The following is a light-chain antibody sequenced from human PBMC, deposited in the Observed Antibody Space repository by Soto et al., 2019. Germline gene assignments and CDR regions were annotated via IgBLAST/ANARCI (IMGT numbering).Light chain of an antibody. CDR2: DNN. CDR3: GGWDRSLTAGV. Sequence: QSVLTQPPSVSAAPGHEVTISCSGSTSNIGSKSVSWYQQVPGTAPKLLMYDNNKRPSGIPDRFSGSKSGTSATLGITGLQSGDEADYYCGGWDRSLTAGVFGGGTKLTVL. V-gene: IGLV1-51*01. CDR1: TSNIGSKS. J-gene: IGLJ3*02.